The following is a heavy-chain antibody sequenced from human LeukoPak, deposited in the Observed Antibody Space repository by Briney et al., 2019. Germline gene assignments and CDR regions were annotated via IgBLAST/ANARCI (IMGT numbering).Heavy chain of an antibody. D-gene: IGHD3-9*01. J-gene: IGHJ4*02. Sequence: GGSLRLSCAASGFTVSSNYMSWVRQAPGKGLEWVSVIYSGGSTYYADSVKGRFTISRHNSKNTLYLQMNSLRAEDTAVYYCARSVGPVLRYFDRSLDYWGQGTLVTVSS. V-gene: IGHV3-53*04. CDR2: IYSGGST. CDR3: ARSVGPVLRYFDRSLDY. CDR1: GFTVSSNY.